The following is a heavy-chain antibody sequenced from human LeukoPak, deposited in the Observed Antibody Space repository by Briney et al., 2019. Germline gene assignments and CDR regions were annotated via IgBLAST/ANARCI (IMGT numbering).Heavy chain of an antibody. V-gene: IGHV1-2*02. CDR1: GYTFTGYY. Sequence: GAPVKVSCKASGYTFTGYYMHWVRQAPGQGLEWMGWINPNSGGTNYAQKFQGRVTMTRDTSISTAYMELSRLRSDDTAVYYCARRPDYSNYDDALDYWGQGTLVTVSS. D-gene: IGHD4-11*01. J-gene: IGHJ4*02. CDR3: ARRPDYSNYDDALDY. CDR2: INPNSGGT.